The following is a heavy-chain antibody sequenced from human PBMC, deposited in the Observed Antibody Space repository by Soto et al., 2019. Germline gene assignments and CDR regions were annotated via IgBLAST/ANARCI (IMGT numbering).Heavy chain of an antibody. J-gene: IGHJ4*02. CDR1: GFTFSGYY. D-gene: IGHD2-15*01. CDR3: ARGRSDDYFDY. Sequence: GGSLRLSCAASGFTFSGYYMTWARQSPGRGLEWVGNIKQDGSEKYYVDSLKGRFTISRDNAKKSLYLQMNSLRVEDTAVYYCARGRSDDYFDYWGQGTLVTVSS. CDR2: IKQDGSEK. V-gene: IGHV3-7*01.